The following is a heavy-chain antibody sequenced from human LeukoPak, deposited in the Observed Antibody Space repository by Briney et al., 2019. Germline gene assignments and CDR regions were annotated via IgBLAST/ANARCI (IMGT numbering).Heavy chain of an antibody. D-gene: IGHD6-19*01. CDR1: GGSISSYY. Sequence: SETLSLTCTVSGGSISSYYWSWIRQPPGKGLEWIGYIYYSGSANYNPSLKSRVTISVDTSKNQFSLKLSSATAADTAVYYCARVAVAGRKGGFGFDPWGQGTLVTVSS. CDR3: ARVAVAGRKGGFGFDP. CDR2: IYYSGSA. J-gene: IGHJ5*02. V-gene: IGHV4-59*01.